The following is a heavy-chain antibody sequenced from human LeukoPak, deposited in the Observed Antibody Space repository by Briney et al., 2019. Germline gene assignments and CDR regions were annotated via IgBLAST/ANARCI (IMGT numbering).Heavy chain of an antibody. J-gene: IGHJ6*02. Sequence: GGSLRLSCAASGFTFSSYGMHWVRQAPGKGLEWVAVIWYDGSNKYYADSVKGRFTISRDNSKNTLYLQMNSLRAEDTAVYYCARDGGGSGFLGYYYYGMDVWGQGTTVTVSS. V-gene: IGHV3-33*01. D-gene: IGHD6-19*01. CDR1: GFTFSSYG. CDR2: IWYDGSNK. CDR3: ARDGGGSGFLGYYYYGMDV.